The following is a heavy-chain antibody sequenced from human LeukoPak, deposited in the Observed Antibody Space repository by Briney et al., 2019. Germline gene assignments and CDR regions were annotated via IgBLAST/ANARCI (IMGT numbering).Heavy chain of an antibody. CDR3: ARRDQFFDY. V-gene: IGHV4-39*01. J-gene: IGHJ4*02. Sequence: SETLSLTCTVSGGSIRSSYYYWGWIRQPPGKGLEWIGSIYYSGSTYYNPSLKSRVTISVDTSKNQFSLKLSSVTAADTAVYYCARRDQFFDYWGQGTLVTVSS. CDR2: IYYSGST. CDR1: GGSIRSSYYY. D-gene: IGHD2-21*02.